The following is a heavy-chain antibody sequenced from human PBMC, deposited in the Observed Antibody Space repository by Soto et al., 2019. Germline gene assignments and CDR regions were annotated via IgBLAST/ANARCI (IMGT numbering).Heavy chain of an antibody. CDR2: IYYSGST. J-gene: IGHJ5*02. CDR3: ARGVVSLNWFDP. CDR1: GGSISSYY. V-gene: IGHV4-59*01. Sequence: SETLSLTCTVSGGSISSYYWSWIRQPPGKGLEWIGYIYYSGSTNYNSSLKSRVTISVDTSKNQFSLKLSSVTAADTAVYCCARGVVSLNWFDPWGQGTLVTVSS. D-gene: IGHD3-3*01.